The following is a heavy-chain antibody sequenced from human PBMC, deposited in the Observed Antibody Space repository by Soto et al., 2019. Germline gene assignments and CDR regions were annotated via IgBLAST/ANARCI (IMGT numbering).Heavy chain of an antibody. J-gene: IGHJ6*02. CDR3: AKDGGPYHCSGGSCYSPDYYYYGMDV. Sequence: GGSLRLSCAASGFTFSSYGMHWVRQAPGKGLEWVAVISYDGSNRYYADSVKGRFTISRDNSKNTLYLQMNSLRAEDTAVYYYAKDGGPYHCSGGSCYSPDYYYYGMDVWGQGTTVTVSS. CDR2: ISYDGSNR. V-gene: IGHV3-30*18. D-gene: IGHD2-15*01. CDR1: GFTFSSYG.